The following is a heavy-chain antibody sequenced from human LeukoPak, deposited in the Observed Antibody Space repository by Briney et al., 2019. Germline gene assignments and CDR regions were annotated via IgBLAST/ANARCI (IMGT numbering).Heavy chain of an antibody. CDR2: INPNSGGT. J-gene: IGHJ4*02. V-gene: IGHV1-2*02. CDR1: GYTFIGHY. D-gene: IGHD2-15*01. CDR3: ARDLEGYCSGGTCYFDY. Sequence: GASVKVSCKASGYTFIGHYMHWVRQAPGQGLEWMGWINPNSGGTNYAQKFQGRVTMIRDTSISTAYMELSSLRSDDTAVYYCARDLEGYCSGGTCYFDYWGQGTLVTVSS.